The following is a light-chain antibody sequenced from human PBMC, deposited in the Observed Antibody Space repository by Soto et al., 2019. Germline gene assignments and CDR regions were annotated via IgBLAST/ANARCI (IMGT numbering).Light chain of an antibody. CDR2: NTS. CDR3: QQYGSSPLT. Sequence: EIALTQSSATLSLFTGERATLSCRASQSVTSSLAWYQQKPGQAPRVLIYNTSTRATGIPARFSGSGSGTDFTLTISSLEPEDSAVYYCQQYGSSPLTCGGGTK. J-gene: IGKJ4*01. CDR1: QSVTSS. V-gene: IGKV3-11*01.